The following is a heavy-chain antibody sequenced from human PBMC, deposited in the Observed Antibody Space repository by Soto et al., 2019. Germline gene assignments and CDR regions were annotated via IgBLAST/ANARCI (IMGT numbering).Heavy chain of an antibody. CDR1: GGTFSSYA. J-gene: IGHJ4*02. V-gene: IGHV1-69*01. D-gene: IGHD3-22*01. CDR2: IIPIFGTA. CDR3: ARDANYYDSSGYLVYFDY. Sequence: QVQLVQSGAEVKKPGSSVKVSCTASGGTFSSYAISWVRQAPGQGLEWMGGIIPIFGTANYAQKFQGRVTITADESTSTAYMELSSLRSEDTAVYYCARDANYYDSSGYLVYFDYWGQGTLVTVSS.